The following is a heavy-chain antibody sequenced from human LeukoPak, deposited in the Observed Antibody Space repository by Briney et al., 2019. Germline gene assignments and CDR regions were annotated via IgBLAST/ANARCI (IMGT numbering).Heavy chain of an antibody. J-gene: IGHJ6*03. CDR3: ARPTRGQLGYYYYYMDV. V-gene: IGHV1-2*02. CDR1: GYTFTGYY. D-gene: IGHD6-13*01. CDR2: INPNSGGT. Sequence: ASVKVSCKASGYTFTGYYMHWVRQAPGQGLEWMGWINPNSGGTNYAQKFQGRVTMTRDTSISTAYMELSRLRSDDTAVYYCARPTRGQLGYYYYYMDVWGKGTTVTVSS.